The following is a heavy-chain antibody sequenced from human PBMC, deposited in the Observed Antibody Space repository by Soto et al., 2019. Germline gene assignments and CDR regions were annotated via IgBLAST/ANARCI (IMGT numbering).Heavy chain of an antibody. Sequence: EAQLLESGGGLVQPGGSLRLSCAASGFTFSSYAMSWVRQAPGKGLEWVSAISGSGTYTYYADSVKGRFTISRDNSKNPLFLQMNSLRAEDTAVFYCAKEGDDYGSGTSFYFDYWGQGILVTVSS. CDR2: ISGSGTYT. J-gene: IGHJ4*02. CDR3: AKEGDDYGSGTSFYFDY. CDR1: GFTFSSYA. V-gene: IGHV3-23*01. D-gene: IGHD3-10*01.